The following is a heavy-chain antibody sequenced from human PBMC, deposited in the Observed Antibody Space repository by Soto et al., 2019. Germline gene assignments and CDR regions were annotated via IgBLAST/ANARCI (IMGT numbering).Heavy chain of an antibody. CDR3: ATDWGEPWETFDY. Sequence: QVQLVESGGGVVQPVRSLRLSCAASGFTFSSYGMHWVRQAPGKGLEWVAVISYDGSNKYYADSVKGRFTISRDNSKNTLYLQMNSLRAEDTAVYYCATDWGEPWETFDYWGQGTLVTVSS. V-gene: IGHV3-30*03. J-gene: IGHJ4*02. CDR2: ISYDGSNK. CDR1: GFTFSSYG. D-gene: IGHD3-10*01.